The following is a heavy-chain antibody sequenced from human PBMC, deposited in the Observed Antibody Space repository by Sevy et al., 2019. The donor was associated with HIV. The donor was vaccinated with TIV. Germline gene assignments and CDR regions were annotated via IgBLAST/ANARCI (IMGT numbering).Heavy chain of an antibody. CDR1: GFTLGSYT. Sequence: GGSLRLSCAASGFTLGSYTMNWVRQAPGEGLEWVASISATGGSTYYADSVKGRFTISRDVSKGLLYLQMNSLTAEDTAIFYCAKTLQKLPFHPHYFDYWGLGTLVTVSS. CDR2: ISATGGST. D-gene: IGHD2-21*02. CDR3: AKTLQKLPFHPHYFDY. V-gene: IGHV3-23*01. J-gene: IGHJ4*02.